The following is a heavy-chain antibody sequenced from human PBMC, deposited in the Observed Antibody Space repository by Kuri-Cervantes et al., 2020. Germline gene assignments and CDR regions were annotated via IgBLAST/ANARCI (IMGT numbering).Heavy chain of an antibody. CDR2: INHSGST. D-gene: IGHD2-2*01. CDR3: ARAPHCSSTSCSGDYFDY. V-gene: IGHV4-34*01. CDR1: GGSSSGYY. Sequence: SETLSLTCAVYGGSSSGYYWSWIRQSPGKGLEWIGEINHSGSTNYNPSLKSRVTISVDTSKNQFSLKLSSVTAADTAVYYCARAPHCSSTSCSGDYFDYWGQGTLVTVSS. J-gene: IGHJ4*02.